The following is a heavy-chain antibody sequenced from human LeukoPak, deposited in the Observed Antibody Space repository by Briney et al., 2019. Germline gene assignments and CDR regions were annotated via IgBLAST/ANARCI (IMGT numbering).Heavy chain of an antibody. V-gene: IGHV4-34*01. CDR3: ARDCFRYCSSTSSYAGLYYYGMDV. D-gene: IGHD2-2*01. J-gene: IGHJ6*04. CDR2: INHSGST. Sequence: SETLSLTCAVYGGSFSGYYWSWIRQPPGKGLEWIGEINHSGSTNYNPSLKSRVTISVDTSKDQFSLKLSSVTAVDTAVYYCARDCFRYCSSTSSYAGLYYYGMDVWGKGTTVTVSS. CDR1: GGSFSGYY.